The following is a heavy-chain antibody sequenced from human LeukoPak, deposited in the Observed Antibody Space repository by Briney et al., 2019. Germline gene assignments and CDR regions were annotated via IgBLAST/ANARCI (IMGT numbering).Heavy chain of an antibody. D-gene: IGHD5-18*01. CDR2: IYYSGST. Sequence: SETLSLTCTVSGGSISSYYWSWIRQPPGKGLEWIGYIYYSGSTNYNPSLKSPVTISVDTSKNQFSLKLSSVTAADTAVYYCAREAMVSRGFDPWGQGTLVTVSS. CDR1: GGSISSYY. J-gene: IGHJ5*02. V-gene: IGHV4-59*01. CDR3: AREAMVSRGFDP.